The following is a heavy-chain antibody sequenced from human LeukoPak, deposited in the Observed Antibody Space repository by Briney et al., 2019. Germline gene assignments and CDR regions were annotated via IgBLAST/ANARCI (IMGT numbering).Heavy chain of an antibody. Sequence: SETLSLTCTVSGGSISSYYLSWIRLPVGKGLEWIGRIYTSGSTNYNPSLKSRVTMSVDTSKNQFSLQPSSVTAADTAVYYCARYWYYFHYSGQGTLVTVSS. CDR3: ARYWYYFHY. J-gene: IGHJ4*02. CDR2: IYTSGST. V-gene: IGHV4-4*07. D-gene: IGHD2-8*02. CDR1: GGSISSYY.